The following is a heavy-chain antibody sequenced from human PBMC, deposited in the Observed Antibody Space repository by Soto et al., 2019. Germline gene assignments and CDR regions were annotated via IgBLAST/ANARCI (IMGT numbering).Heavy chain of an antibody. CDR2: VNANSGGT. CDR3: AREYVGNDFTVTAAESGRF. Sequence: ASVKVSCKASGHTFSGYYVHWVRQAPGQGLEWMGWVNANSGGTHYAQKFQGRVSMTRDTSLSAVYMELRSLRRDDMAVYFCAREYVGNDFTVTAAESGRFWGQGTLVTVSS. V-gene: IGHV1-2*02. CDR1: GHTFSGYY. J-gene: IGHJ4*02. D-gene: IGHD4-17*01.